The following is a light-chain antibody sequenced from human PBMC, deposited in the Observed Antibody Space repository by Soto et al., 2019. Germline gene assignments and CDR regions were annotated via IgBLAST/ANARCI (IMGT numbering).Light chain of an antibody. CDR2: DAS. V-gene: IGKV3-11*01. CDR3: QQYHNLWT. CDR1: QSVSSF. J-gene: IGKJ1*01. Sequence: EIVLTQSPATLSLSPGERATLSCRASQSVSSFLAWYQQRPGQAPRLLIYDASNRATGIPARFSGSGSGTDFTLTISSIEPEDFALYYCQQYHNLWTFGQGTKVDIK.